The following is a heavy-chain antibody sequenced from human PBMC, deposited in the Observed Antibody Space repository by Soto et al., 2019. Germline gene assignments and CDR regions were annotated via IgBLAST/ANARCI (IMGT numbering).Heavy chain of an antibody. D-gene: IGHD6-13*01. V-gene: IGHV4-59*08. CDR1: GVSISSYY. CDR3: ARLYSSSWTDWFDP. J-gene: IGHJ5*02. Sequence: SETLSLTCTVSGVSISSYYWIWIRQPPGKGLEWIGYIYYSGSTNYNPSLKSRVTISVDTSKNQFSLKLSSVTAADTAVYYCARLYSSSWTDWFDPWGQGTLVTVSS. CDR2: IYYSGST.